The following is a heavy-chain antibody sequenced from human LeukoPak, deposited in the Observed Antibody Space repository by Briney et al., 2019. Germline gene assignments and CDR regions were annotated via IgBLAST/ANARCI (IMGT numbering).Heavy chain of an antibody. CDR2: ISSSSSYI. V-gene: IGHV3-21*04. CDR1: GFTFSSYS. D-gene: IGHD3-3*01. J-gene: IGHJ4*02. Sequence: GGSLRLSCAASGFTFSSYSMNWVRQAPGKGREWASSISSSSSYIYYADSVKGRFTISRDNAKNSLYLQMNSLRAEDTAVYYCARVTFWSGYSLFDYWGQGTLVTVSS. CDR3: ARVTFWSGYSLFDY.